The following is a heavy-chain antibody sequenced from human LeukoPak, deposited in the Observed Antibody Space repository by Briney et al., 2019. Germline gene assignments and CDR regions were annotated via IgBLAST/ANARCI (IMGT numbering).Heavy chain of an antibody. V-gene: IGHV4-34*01. CDR1: GDSISNYY. CDR2: INHSGST. Sequence: SETLSLTCTVSGDSISNYYWSWIRQPPGKGLEWIGEINHSGSTNYNPSLKSRVTISVDTSKNQFSLKLSSVTAADTAVYYCARQYGYSYGFGYWGQGTLVTVSS. J-gene: IGHJ4*02. D-gene: IGHD5-18*01. CDR3: ARQYGYSYGFGY.